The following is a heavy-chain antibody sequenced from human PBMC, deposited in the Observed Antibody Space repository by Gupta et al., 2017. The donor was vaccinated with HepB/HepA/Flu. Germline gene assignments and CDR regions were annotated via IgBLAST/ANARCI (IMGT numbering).Heavy chain of an antibody. CDR2: ISYDGSNK. V-gene: IGHV3-30-3*01. J-gene: IGHJ6*02. CDR3: ARDLGIVVVPAATGTPGYGMDV. Sequence: QVQLVESGGGVVQPGRSLRLSCAASGFTFSSYATHWVRQAPGKGLEWVAVISYDGSNKYYADSVKGRFTISRDNSKNTLYLQMNSLRAEDTAVYYCARDLGIVVVPAATGTPGYGMDVWGQGTTVTVSS. CDR1: GFTFSSYA. D-gene: IGHD2-2*03.